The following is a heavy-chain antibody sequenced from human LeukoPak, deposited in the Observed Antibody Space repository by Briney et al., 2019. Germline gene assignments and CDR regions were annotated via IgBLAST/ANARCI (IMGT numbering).Heavy chain of an antibody. Sequence: SETLSLTCTVSGGSISGSSYFWGWIRQPPGKGLEWIGYIYYSGSTNYNPSLKSRVTISVDTSKNQFSLKLSSVTAADTAVYYCARENRAFDYWGQGTLVTVSS. CDR1: GGSISGSSYF. CDR3: ARENRAFDY. V-gene: IGHV4-61*01. J-gene: IGHJ4*02. D-gene: IGHD2/OR15-2a*01. CDR2: IYYSGST.